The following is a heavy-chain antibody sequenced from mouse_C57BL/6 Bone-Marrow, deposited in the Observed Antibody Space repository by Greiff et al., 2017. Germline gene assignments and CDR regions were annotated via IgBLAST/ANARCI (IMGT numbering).Heavy chain of an antibody. J-gene: IGHJ1*03. CDR1: GYSFTGYY. V-gene: IGHV1-42*01. CDR3: ARRIVYYYGSSSWYFDV. CDR2: INPSTGGT. Sequence: EVQLQQSGPELVKPGASVKISCKASGYSFTGYYMNWVKQSPEKSLEWIGEINPSTGGTTYNQKLKAKATLTVDKSSSTAYMQLKSLTSEDSAVYYCARRIVYYYGSSSWYFDVWGTGTTVTVSS. D-gene: IGHD1-1*01.